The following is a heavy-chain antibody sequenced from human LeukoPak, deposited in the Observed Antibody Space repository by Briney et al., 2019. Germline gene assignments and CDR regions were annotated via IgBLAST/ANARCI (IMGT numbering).Heavy chain of an antibody. CDR2: ISDNGGST. D-gene: IGHD2-2*01. J-gene: IGHJ4*02. CDR3: AKAPSPGYCSSTSCYYDY. Sequence: GGSLRLSCAASGFTLSSYAMSWVRQAPGKGLEWVTAISDNGGSTYYADSVKGRFTISRDNSKNTLYLQMNSLRGDDTAVYHCAKAPSPGYCSSTSCYYDYWGQGTLVTVSS. CDR1: GFTLSSYA. V-gene: IGHV3-23*01.